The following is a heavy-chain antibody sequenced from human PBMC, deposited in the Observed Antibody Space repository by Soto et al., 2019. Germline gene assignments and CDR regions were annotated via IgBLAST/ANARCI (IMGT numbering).Heavy chain of an antibody. CDR3: ARRRGNYGYWKEFDY. D-gene: IGHD4-17*01. Sequence: GASVKVSCKASGGTFSSYAISWVRQAPGQGLEWMGGIIPIFGTANYAQKFQGRVTITADESTSTAYMELSSLRSEDTAVYYCARRRGNYGYWKEFDYWGQGTLVTGSS. V-gene: IGHV1-69*13. CDR1: GGTFSSYA. CDR2: IIPIFGTA. J-gene: IGHJ4*02.